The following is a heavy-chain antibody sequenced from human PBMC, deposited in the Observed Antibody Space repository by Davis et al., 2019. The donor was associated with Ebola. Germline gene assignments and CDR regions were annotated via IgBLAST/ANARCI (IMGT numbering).Heavy chain of an antibody. CDR2: IYYSGST. Sequence: MPSETLSLTCTVSGGSMSNYYWSWIRQPPGKGLEWIGSIYYSGSTYYNPSLKSRVTISVDTSKNQFSLKLSSVTAADTAVYYCASSPVVYYYDSSGYYSLSYYFDYWGQGTLVTVSS. CDR1: GGSMSNYY. J-gene: IGHJ4*02. D-gene: IGHD3-22*01. V-gene: IGHV4-59*05. CDR3: ASSPVVYYYDSSGYYSLSYYFDY.